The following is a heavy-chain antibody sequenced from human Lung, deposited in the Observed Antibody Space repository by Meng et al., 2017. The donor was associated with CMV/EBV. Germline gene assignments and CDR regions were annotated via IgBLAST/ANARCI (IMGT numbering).Heavy chain of an antibody. D-gene: IGHD6-19*01. CDR3: ASFPPPGKQWLVTDY. CDR2: IYHSGST. V-gene: IGHV4-4*02. J-gene: IGHJ4*02. Sequence: QGQLPEPGPGLLKPSGTLSLTCAGSGGSISSSNWWSWVRQPPGKGLEWIGEIYHSGSTNYNPSLKSRVTISVDKSKNQFSLKLSSVTAADTAVYYCASFPPPGKQWLVTDYWGQGTLVTVSS. CDR1: GGSISSSNW.